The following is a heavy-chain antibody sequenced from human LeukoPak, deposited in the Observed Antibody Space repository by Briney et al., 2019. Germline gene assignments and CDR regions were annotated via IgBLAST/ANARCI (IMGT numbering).Heavy chain of an antibody. V-gene: IGHV4-39*01. CDR1: GGSISSSSYY. CDR3: ARTAGYCSGGTCVDS. D-gene: IGHD2-15*01. CDR2: IYYSGST. J-gene: IGHJ4*02. Sequence: KPSETLSLTCSVSGGSISSSSYYWGWIRQPPGKGLEWIGSIYYSGSTYYNPSLKSRLTIAADTSKNQFSLRLSSVTAADTAVYYCARTAGYCSGGTCVDSWGQGTLITVSS.